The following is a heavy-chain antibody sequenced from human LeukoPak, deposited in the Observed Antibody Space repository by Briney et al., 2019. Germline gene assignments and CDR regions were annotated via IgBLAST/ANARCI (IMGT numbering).Heavy chain of an antibody. CDR2: ISYDGSNK. CDR3: ARNPGVGSSWYRLHY. D-gene: IGHD6-13*01. V-gene: IGHV3-30*03. J-gene: IGHJ4*02. Sequence: GGSLRLSCAASGFIFSSYGMHWVRQAPGKGLEWVAVISYDGSNKYYADSVKGRFTISRDNSKNTLYLQMNSLRAEDTAVYYCARNPGVGSSWYRLHYWGQGTLVTVSS. CDR1: GFIFSSYG.